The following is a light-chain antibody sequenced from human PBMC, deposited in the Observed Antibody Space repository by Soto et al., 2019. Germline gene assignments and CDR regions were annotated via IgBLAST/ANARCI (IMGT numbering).Light chain of an antibody. CDR3: RQSYSTPPFT. CDR1: QSSSSY. Sequence: DIQMTQSPSSLSASVGDRVTITCRASQSSSSYLNWYQRKPGKAPKLLIYAASSLQGGDPSRLRGSGSGTDFNLTNSSLLPEDFATYYCRQSYSTPPFTFPPGTKEDIK. CDR2: AAS. J-gene: IGKJ3*01. V-gene: IGKV1-39*01.